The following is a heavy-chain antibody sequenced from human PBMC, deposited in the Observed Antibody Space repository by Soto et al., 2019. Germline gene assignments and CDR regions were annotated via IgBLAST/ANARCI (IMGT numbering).Heavy chain of an antibody. CDR3: ATRSPAFDY. CDR1: GYTFTSYG. V-gene: IGHV1-18*01. CDR2: ITTDKGKT. Sequence: ASVKVSCKTSGYTFTSYGITWVRQAPGQGLEWMGWITTDKGKTTYAQKFQGRVTMTTDISTSTAYMELRSLRSDDTAVYYCATRSPAFDYWGQGTQVTVSS. J-gene: IGHJ4*02.